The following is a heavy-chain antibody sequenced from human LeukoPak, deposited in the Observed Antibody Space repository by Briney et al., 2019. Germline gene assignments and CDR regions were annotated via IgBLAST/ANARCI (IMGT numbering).Heavy chain of an antibody. CDR3: ARQLPSPNDHYYFDY. Sequence: ASVKFSCKASGYTFTGYYMHWVRQAPGQGLERKGWNTPKSGVTNYAQKFQGRVTMTRDTSIPTAHMELSRPSSEDTAVSYFARQLPSPNDHYYFDYWGQGTLVTVSS. CDR1: GYTFTGYY. D-gene: IGHD1-1*01. J-gene: IGHJ4*02. V-gene: IGHV1-2*02. CDR2: NTPKSGVT.